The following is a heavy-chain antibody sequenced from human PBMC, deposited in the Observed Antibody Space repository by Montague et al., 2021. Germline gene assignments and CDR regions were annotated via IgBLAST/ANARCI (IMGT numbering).Heavy chain of an antibody. CDR3: ASRGSGALDV. Sequence: SETRSLTCAVYGGSLSGYYWRWIRQPPGKGLEWIGEINHSGHTNYNPSLKSRVTISVETSRNHLSLKLTSVTAADTAVYYCASRGSGALDVWGQGTTVTISS. D-gene: IGHD3-16*01. V-gene: IGHV4-34*01. J-gene: IGHJ6*02. CDR2: INHSGHT. CDR1: GGSLSGYY.